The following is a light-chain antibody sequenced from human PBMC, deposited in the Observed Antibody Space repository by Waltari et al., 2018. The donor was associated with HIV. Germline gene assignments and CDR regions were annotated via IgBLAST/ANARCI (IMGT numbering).Light chain of an antibody. Sequence: IVMTQSPDSLAVSLGERATINCKSSQSVLYSPNNKNYLAWYQQKPGQPPKLLIYWASTRESGVPDRFSGSGSETDVTLTITSLQAEDVAVYHCQQYYATPITFGQGTRLQIK. J-gene: IGKJ5*01. CDR1: QSVLYSPNNKNY. CDR3: QQYYATPIT. V-gene: IGKV4-1*01. CDR2: WAS.